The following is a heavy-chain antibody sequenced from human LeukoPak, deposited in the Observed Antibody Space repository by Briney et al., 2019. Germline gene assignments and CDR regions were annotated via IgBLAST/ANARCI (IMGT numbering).Heavy chain of an antibody. CDR2: IKSDGSRT. D-gene: IGHD2-15*01. Sequence: GGSLRLSCAASGFTFSSYGMHWVRQAPGKGLVWVSRIKSDGSRTDYADSVKGRFTISRDNAKNTLYLQMNSLRAEDTAVYYCARELPFDYWGQGTLVTVSS. CDR3: ARELPFDY. V-gene: IGHV3-74*01. J-gene: IGHJ4*02. CDR1: GFTFSSYG.